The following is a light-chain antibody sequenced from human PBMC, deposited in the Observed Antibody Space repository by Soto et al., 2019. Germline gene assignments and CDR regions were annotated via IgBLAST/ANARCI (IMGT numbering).Light chain of an antibody. V-gene: IGKV3-20*01. J-gene: IGKJ2*01. Sequence: EIVLTQSPGTLSLSPGERATLSCRASQNVNNSYLAWYQQKPGQAPRLLIFGASSRATGIPDRFSASRSGTDFTLTIRRMETEDFEVYYCRLYRRSRLYIFGQGTKLEIK. CDR1: QNVNNSY. CDR2: GAS. CDR3: RLYRRSRLYI.